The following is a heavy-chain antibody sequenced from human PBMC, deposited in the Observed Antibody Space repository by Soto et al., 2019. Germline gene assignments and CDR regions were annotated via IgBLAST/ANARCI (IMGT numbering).Heavy chain of an antibody. CDR3: ACVFWRGINHYFDY. Sequence: QITLKESGPTLVKPTQTLTLTCTFSGFSFSTYGVGVGWIRQPPEKALEWLAVIYWDDDKAYSPSLKSRLTITKDTSKSQVVLILTNVDPVDTATYYCACVFWRGINHYFDYWGQGSLVTVSS. CDR2: IYWDDDK. J-gene: IGHJ4*02. CDR1: GFSFSTYGVG. D-gene: IGHD2-8*01. V-gene: IGHV2-5*02.